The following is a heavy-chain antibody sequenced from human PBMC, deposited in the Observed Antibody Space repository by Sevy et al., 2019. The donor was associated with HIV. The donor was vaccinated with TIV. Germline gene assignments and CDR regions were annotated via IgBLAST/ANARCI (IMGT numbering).Heavy chain of an antibody. CDR3: ARDSPYYYGSGTFYYVMDV. J-gene: IGHJ6*02. D-gene: IGHD3-10*01. CDR1: GFTFSSYE. V-gene: IGHV3-48*03. CDR2: ISSSGSTI. Sequence: GGSLRLSCAASGFTFSSYEMNWVRQAPGKGLEWVSYISSSGSTIYYADSVKGRFTISRENAKNSLYLQMISRRAEDTAVYYCARDSPYYYGSGTFYYVMDVWGQGTTVTVSS.